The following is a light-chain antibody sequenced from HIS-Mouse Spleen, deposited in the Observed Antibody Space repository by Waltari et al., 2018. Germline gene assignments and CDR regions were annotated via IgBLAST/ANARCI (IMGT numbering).Light chain of an antibody. CDR2: EVS. CDR3: SSYAGSNNLGV. J-gene: IGLJ1*01. CDR1: SRYVGGYNY. V-gene: IGLV2-8*01. Sequence: QSALTQPPSASGSPGQSVPISCTGTSRYVGGYNYVAWYQQHPGKAPKLMIYEVSKRPSGVPDRFSGSKSGNTASLTVSGLQAEDEADYYCSSYAGSNNLGVFGTGTKVTVL.